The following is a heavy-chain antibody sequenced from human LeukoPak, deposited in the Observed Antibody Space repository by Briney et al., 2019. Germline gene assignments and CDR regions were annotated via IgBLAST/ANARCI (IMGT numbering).Heavy chain of an antibody. J-gene: IGHJ3*02. Sequence: SVKVSCKASGGTFSSYAISWVRQAPGQGLEWMGGIIPIFGTANYAQKFQGRVTITADESTSTAYMELSSLRSEDTAVYYCARAAQLPKNHIVVVPAASGAFDIWGQGTMVTVSS. V-gene: IGHV1-69*13. CDR1: GGTFSSYA. CDR3: ARAAQLPKNHIVVVPAASGAFDI. CDR2: IIPIFGTA. D-gene: IGHD2-2*01.